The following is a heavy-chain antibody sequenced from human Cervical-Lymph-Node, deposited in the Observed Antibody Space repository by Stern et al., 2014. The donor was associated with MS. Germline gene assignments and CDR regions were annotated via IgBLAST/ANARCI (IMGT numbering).Heavy chain of an antibody. CDR3: AREGNLVVSSTCYDL. CDR2: LNADGSYT. CDR1: EFIFSDYY. V-gene: IGHV3-11*06. D-gene: IGHD2/OR15-2a*01. Sequence: VQLVESGGGLVKPGGSLRLSCAASEFIFSDYYMAWIRQAPGKGLEWIAYLNADGSYTKSTDSFRGRFAISRDNAKNSLSLQMNNLRAEDTAVYYCAREGNLVVSSTCYDLWGQGTLVTVSS. J-gene: IGHJ5*02.